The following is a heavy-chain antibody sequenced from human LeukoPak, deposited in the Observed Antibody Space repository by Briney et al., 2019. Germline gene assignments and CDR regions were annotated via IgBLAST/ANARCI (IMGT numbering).Heavy chain of an antibody. V-gene: IGHV3-7*01. Sequence: GGSLRLSCAASGFTFSDYWMSWVRQAPGQGLEWVANINQDASVSHYIDSVKGRFTISRDNAKNTLFLQMNRLRAEDTALYYCARKVGDYWGQGTLVTVSS. CDR1: GFTFSDYW. J-gene: IGHJ4*02. CDR3: ARKVGDY. CDR2: INQDASVS. D-gene: IGHD3-16*01.